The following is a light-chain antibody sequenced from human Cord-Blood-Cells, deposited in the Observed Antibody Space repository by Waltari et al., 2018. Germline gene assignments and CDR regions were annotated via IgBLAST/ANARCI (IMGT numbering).Light chain of an antibody. CDR2: AAS. Sequence: DIEMTQSPSSLSASVGDRVTITCRASQSISSYLNWYQQKPGKAPKLLNYAASSLQRGVPSRFSCSGSGTDFTLTISSLQPEDFATYYCQQSYSTPPTFGQGTKVEIK. CDR1: QSISSY. V-gene: IGKV1-39*01. CDR3: QQSYSTPPT. J-gene: IGKJ1*01.